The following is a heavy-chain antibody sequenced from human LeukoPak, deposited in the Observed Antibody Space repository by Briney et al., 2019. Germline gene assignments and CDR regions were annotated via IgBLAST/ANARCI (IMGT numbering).Heavy chain of an antibody. CDR2: INPNSGGT. CDR1: EYTFTGYY. CDR3: ARGRRGIAVAGAYYYYYMDV. V-gene: IGHV1-2*06. J-gene: IGHJ6*03. D-gene: IGHD6-19*01. Sequence: ASVKVSCKASEYTFTGYYMHWVRQAPGQGLEWMGRINPNSGGTNYAQKFQGRVTMTRDTSISTAYMELSRLRSDDTAVYYCARGRRGIAVAGAYYYYYMDVWGKGTTVTVSS.